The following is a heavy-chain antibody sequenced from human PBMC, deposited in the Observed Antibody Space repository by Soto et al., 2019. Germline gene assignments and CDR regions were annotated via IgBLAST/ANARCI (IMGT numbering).Heavy chain of an antibody. CDR3: ARDTGYSSGQAPEAFDI. Sequence: EVQLVESGGGLVKPGGSLRLSCAASGFTFSSYSMIWVRQAPGKGLEWVSCISTSSNYIFYGDSVKGRFTISRDNAKKSLYLQMNSLRAEDTAVYYCARDTGYSSGQAPEAFDIWGQGTMVTVSS. V-gene: IGHV3-21*01. CDR1: GFTFSSYS. D-gene: IGHD6-19*01. CDR2: ISTSSNYI. J-gene: IGHJ3*02.